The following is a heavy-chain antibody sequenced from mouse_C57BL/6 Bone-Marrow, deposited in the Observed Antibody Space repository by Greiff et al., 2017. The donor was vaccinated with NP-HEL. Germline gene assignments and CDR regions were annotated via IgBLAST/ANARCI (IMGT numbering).Heavy chain of an antibody. CDR1: GFNIKDDY. CDR3: TTKLRPDY. V-gene: IGHV14-4*01. CDR2: IDPENGDT. Sequence: VQLQQSGAELVRPGASVKLSCTASGFNIKDDYMHWVKQRPEQGLEWIGWIDPENGDTEYASKFQGKAPITADTSSNTAYLQLSSLTSEDTAVYYCTTKLRPDYWGQGTTLTVSS. J-gene: IGHJ2*01. D-gene: IGHD3-2*02.